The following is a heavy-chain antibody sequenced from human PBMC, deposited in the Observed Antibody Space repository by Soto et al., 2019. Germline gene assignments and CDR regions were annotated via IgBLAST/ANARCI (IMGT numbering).Heavy chain of an antibody. CDR2: IYYSGTT. D-gene: IGHD2-2*01. V-gene: IGHV4-59*02. CDR1: GGSVRSYY. CDR3: ATAIEERDAYMPFYY. J-gene: IGHJ4*02. Sequence: QVQLQESGPGLVKPSETLSLTCTVSGGSVRSYYWSWIRQPPGKGLEWIGYIYYSGTTNHNPSLMSRVTISVDSSKNQFSLKLSSVTTADTAVYYCATAIEERDAYMPFYYWGQGTLVTVSS.